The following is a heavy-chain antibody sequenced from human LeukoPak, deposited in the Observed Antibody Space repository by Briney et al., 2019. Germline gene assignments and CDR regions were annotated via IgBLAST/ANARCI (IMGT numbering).Heavy chain of an antibody. D-gene: IGHD3-10*01. CDR1: GGSFSGYY. V-gene: IGHV4-34*01. CDR2: INHSGST. CDR3: ASYYYGSGSYQNWFDP. J-gene: IGHJ5*02. Sequence: SETLSLTCVVYGGSFSGYYWSWIRQPPGKGLEWIGEINHSGSTNYNPSLKSRVTISVDTSKNQFSLKLSSVTAADTAVYYCASYYYGSGSYQNWFDPWGQGTLVTVSS.